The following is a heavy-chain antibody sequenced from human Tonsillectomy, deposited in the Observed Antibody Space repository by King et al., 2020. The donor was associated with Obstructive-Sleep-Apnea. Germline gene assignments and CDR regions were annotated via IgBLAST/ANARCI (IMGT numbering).Heavy chain of an antibody. J-gene: IGHJ4*02. CDR1: GVTFSSYA. CDR3: ARAGVVLMVYAPAPY. CDR2: IIPLFGNA. D-gene: IGHD2-8*01. Sequence: QLVQSGAEVKKPGSSVNVSCKASGVTFSSYAISWVRQAPGQGLEWMGGIIPLFGNANYAQKFQGRVTITADESTSTAHMELGSLRSEDTAVYYCARAGVVLMVYAPAPYWGQGTLVTVSS. V-gene: IGHV1-69*01.